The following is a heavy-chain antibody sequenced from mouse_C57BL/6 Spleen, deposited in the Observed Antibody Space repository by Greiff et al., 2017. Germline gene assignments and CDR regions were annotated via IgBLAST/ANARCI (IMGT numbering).Heavy chain of an antibody. V-gene: IGHV1-26*01. Sequence: VQLQQSGPELVKPGASVKISCKASGYTFTDYYMNWVKQSHGKSLEWIGDINPNNGGTSYNQKFKGKATLTVDKSSSTAYMELRSLTSEDSAVYYCARGEIYGIVLYWGQGTTLTVSS. CDR2: INPNNGGT. CDR3: ARGEIYGIVLY. CDR1: GYTFTDYY. D-gene: IGHD1-1*01. J-gene: IGHJ2*01.